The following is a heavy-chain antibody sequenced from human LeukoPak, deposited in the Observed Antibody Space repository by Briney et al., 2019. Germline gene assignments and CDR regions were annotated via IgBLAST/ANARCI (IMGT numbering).Heavy chain of an antibody. CDR2: IYYSGGT. D-gene: IGHD3-22*01. V-gene: IGHV4-59*01. Sequence: SETLSLTCTVSGGSISSYYWSWIRQPPGKGLEWIGYIYYSGGTNYNPSLKSRVTISVDTSKNQFSLKLSSVTAADTAVYYCARGGYYDSSGYDIDYWGQGTLVTVSS. CDR3: ARGGYYDSSGYDIDY. J-gene: IGHJ4*02. CDR1: GGSISSYY.